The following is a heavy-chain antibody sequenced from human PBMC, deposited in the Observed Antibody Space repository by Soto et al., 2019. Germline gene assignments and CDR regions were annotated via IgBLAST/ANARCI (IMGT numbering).Heavy chain of an antibody. CDR2: ISYDGSNQ. J-gene: IGHJ4*02. CDR3: ARDGSYYDPHHYYFDY. V-gene: IGHV3-30-3*01. Sequence: TGRSPRLSCAASGCTFSSYASHWVRQAPGKGLEWVAVISYDGSNQYYADSVKGRFTISRDNSKNTLYLQMNSPRAEDTAVYYCARDGSYYDPHHYYFDYWGQGTLVTVSS. D-gene: IGHD3-22*01. CDR1: GCTFSSYA.